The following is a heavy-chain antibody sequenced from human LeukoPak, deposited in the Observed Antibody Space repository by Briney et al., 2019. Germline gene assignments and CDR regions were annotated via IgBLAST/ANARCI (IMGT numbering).Heavy chain of an antibody. CDR1: GGSVSSGSYY. CDR3: ARRSTYSESVDY. CDR2: IYYSGST. V-gene: IGHV4-61*01. Sequence: PSETLSLTCTVSGGSVSSGSYYWSWIRQPPGKGLEWIGYIYYSGSTNYNPSLKSRVTISADTSKNQFSLKLISVTAADTAVYYCARRSTYSESVDYWGQGTLVAVSS. D-gene: IGHD3-3*01. J-gene: IGHJ4*02.